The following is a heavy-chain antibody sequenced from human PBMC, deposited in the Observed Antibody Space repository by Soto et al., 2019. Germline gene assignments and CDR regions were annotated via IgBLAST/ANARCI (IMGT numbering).Heavy chain of an antibody. V-gene: IGHV3-48*03. Sequence: EVQLVESGGGLIQPGGSLRLSCSASGFTFSSFDMSWVRQAPGKGREWVSYISGSGDIIYYADSVKGRFTISRDNAKNSVFLQMNSLRVEDTAIYYCARARVVYHVPIEFDPWGQGTLVTVSS. D-gene: IGHD2-8*02. CDR2: ISGSGDII. CDR1: GFTFSSFD. J-gene: IGHJ5*02. CDR3: ARARVVYHVPIEFDP.